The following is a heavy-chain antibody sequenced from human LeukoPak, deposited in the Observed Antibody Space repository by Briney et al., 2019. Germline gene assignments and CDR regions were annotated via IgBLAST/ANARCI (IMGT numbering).Heavy chain of an antibody. CDR2: ISSSSSYI. Sequence: PGGSLRLSCAASGFTFSSYSMNWVRPAPGKGLEWVSSISSSSSYIYYADSVKGRFTISRDNAKNSLYLQMNSLRAEDTAVYYCARDKTGIAAAGTCDYWGQGTLVTVSS. CDR1: GFTFSSYS. V-gene: IGHV3-21*01. CDR3: ARDKTGIAAAGTCDY. D-gene: IGHD6-13*01. J-gene: IGHJ4*02.